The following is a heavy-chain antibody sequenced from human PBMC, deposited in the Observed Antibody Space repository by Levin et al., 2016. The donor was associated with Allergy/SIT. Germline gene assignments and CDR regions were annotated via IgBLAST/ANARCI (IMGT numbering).Heavy chain of an antibody. V-gene: IGHV4-39*02. CDR2: IYYSGTT. D-gene: IGHD2-2*01. Sequence: SETLSLTCTVSGGSINSSTSFWGWVRQPPGKGLEWIGSIYYSGTTHYNPSLKSRVIISVETSKNQFSLNLTSVTAADTAVYFCAREYCSASCWEYVHYHMDVWGTGTTVTVSS. J-gene: IGHJ6*03. CDR3: AREYCSASCWEYVHYHMDV. CDR1: GGSINSSTSF.